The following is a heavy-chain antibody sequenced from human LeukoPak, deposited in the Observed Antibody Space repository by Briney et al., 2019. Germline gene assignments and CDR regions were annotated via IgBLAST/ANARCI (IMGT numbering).Heavy chain of an antibody. CDR3: ARLDYGDYGWFDP. J-gene: IGHJ5*02. CDR1: GGSINSYY. CDR2: IYYSGST. D-gene: IGHD4-17*01. V-gene: IGHV4-59*08. Sequence: SETLSLTCTASGGSINSYYWSWIRQPPGKGLEWISYIYYSGSTNYNPSLKSRVTISVDTSKNQFSLKLSSVTAADTAVYYCARLDYGDYGWFDPWGQGTLVTVSS.